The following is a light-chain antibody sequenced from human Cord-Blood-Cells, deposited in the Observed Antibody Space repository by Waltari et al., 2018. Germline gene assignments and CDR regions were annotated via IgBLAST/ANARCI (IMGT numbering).Light chain of an antibody. CDR1: SSDLGGYNY. Sequence: QSALTQPRSVSGSPGQSVPISCTGTSSDLGGYNYVSWYQQHPGKAPKLMIYDVSKRPSGVPDRFSGSKSGNTASLTISGLQAEDEADYYCCSYAGSNWVFGGGTKLTVL. J-gene: IGLJ3*02. CDR3: CSYAGSNWV. CDR2: DVS. V-gene: IGLV2-11*01.